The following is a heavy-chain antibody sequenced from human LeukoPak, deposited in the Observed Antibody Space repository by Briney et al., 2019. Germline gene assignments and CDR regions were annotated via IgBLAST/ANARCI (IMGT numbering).Heavy chain of an antibody. CDR2: YNVNT. CDR3: ARDGWYKSCYYYGMDV. Sequence: YNVNTNYAQKLQGRVTMTTDTSTSTAYMELRSLRSDDTAVYYCARDGWYKSCYYYGMDVWGKGTTVTVSS. D-gene: IGHD6-19*01. V-gene: IGHV1-18*01. J-gene: IGHJ6*04.